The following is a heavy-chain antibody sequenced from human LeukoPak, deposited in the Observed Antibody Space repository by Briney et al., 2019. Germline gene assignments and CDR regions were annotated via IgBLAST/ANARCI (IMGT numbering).Heavy chain of an antibody. CDR3: AKVLVLVSANRYYFDY. CDR1: GLTFSGSA. Sequence: PGGSLRLSCAAPGLTFSGSAMSWVRQAPGKGLEWFSLISGSGNSTYYADSVKGRFTISRDNSKNTLYLQMNSLRAEDTAVYYCAKVLVLVSANRYYFDYWGQGTLVTVSS. J-gene: IGHJ4*02. CDR2: ISGSGNST. V-gene: IGHV3-23*01. D-gene: IGHD2-15*01.